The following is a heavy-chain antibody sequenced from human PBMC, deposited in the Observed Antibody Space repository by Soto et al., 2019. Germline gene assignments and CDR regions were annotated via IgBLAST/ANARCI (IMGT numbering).Heavy chain of an antibody. Sequence: ASVKVSCKTSGYTFNTYGINWVRQAPGQGLEWMGWISPYNGTTKYAEKFQGEMTMTTDTATSTAYMDLRSLRSDDTAVYYCARDGERDTGLNFYYYLHGMDAWGQGTRVTVSS. V-gene: IGHV1-18*01. J-gene: IGHJ6*02. D-gene: IGHD1-1*01. CDR3: ARDGERDTGLNFYYYLHGMDA. CDR1: GYTFNTYG. CDR2: ISPYNGTT.